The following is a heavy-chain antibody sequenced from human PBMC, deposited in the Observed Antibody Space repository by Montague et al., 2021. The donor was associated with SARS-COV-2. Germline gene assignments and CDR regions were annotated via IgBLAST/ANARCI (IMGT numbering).Heavy chain of an antibody. Sequence: SLRLSCAASGFTFSSYWMSWVRQAPGKGLEWVANIKQDGGEKYYVDSVKGRFTISRDNAKNSLYLQMNSLRAEDTAVYYCARDGSYDFWSDPLGVYYYYMDVWGKGTTVTVSS. J-gene: IGHJ6*03. CDR1: GFTFSSYW. CDR2: IKQDGGEK. CDR3: ARDGSYDFWSDPLGVYYYYMDV. D-gene: IGHD3-3*01. V-gene: IGHV3-7*05.